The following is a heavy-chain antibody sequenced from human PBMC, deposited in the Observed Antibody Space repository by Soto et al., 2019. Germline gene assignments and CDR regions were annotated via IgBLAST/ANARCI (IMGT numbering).Heavy chain of an antibody. J-gene: IGHJ6*02. D-gene: IGHD2-2*01. CDR1: GGTFSSYA. CDR3: ARGGVPAAMPGVGVRGMDV. V-gene: IGHV1-69*12. CDR2: IIPIFGTA. Sequence: QVQLVQSGAEVKKPGSSVKVSCKASGGTFSSYAISWVRQAPGQGLEWMGGIIPIFGTANYAQKFQGRVTITADEATSTAYMELSSLRSEDTAVYYCARGGVPAAMPGVGVRGMDVWGQGTTVTVSS.